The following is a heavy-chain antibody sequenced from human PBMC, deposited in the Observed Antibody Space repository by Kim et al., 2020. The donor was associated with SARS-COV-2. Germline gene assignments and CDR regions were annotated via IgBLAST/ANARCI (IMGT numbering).Heavy chain of an antibody. CDR1: GDSVSSNSAA. D-gene: IGHD5-12*01. J-gene: IGHJ4*02. CDR2: TYYRSKWYN. V-gene: IGHV6-1*01. Sequence: SQTLSLTCAISGDSVSSNSAAWNWIRQSPSRGLEWLGRTYYRSKWYNDYAVSVKSRITINPDTPKNQFSLQLNSVTPEDTAVYYCARASDIVATIEDYFDYWGQGTLVTVSS. CDR3: ARASDIVATIEDYFDY.